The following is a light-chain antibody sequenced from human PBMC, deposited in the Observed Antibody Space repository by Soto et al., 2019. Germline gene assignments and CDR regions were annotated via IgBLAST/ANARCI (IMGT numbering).Light chain of an antibody. CDR1: SSNIGEGND. CDR3: QSFDTSVNGPV. CDR2: DNK. J-gene: IGLJ2*01. V-gene: IGLV1-40*01. Sequence: QSVLTQPPSVSGAPGQRVTISCTGSSSNIGEGNDVHWYQQLPGTAPKVVIYDNKNRPSVVPARFSGSKSGTSASLASSGLQAEDEVDYYCQSFDTSVNGPVFGGGTKLTVL.